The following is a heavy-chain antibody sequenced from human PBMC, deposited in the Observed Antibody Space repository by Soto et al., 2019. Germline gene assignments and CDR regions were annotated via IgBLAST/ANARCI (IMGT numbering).Heavy chain of an antibody. CDR3: ARAGGSGNRGYVPSH. CDR1: GFTVSSNY. V-gene: IGHV3-66*01. Sequence: EVQLVESGGGLVQPGGSLRLSCAASGFTVSSNYMSWVRQAPGKGLEWVSVIYSGGSTYYADSVKGRFTISRDNSKNTLYLQMNRLRAEDTAVYYCARAGGSGNRGYVPSHWGRGTLVTVSS. D-gene: IGHD1-26*01. J-gene: IGHJ2*01. CDR2: IYSGGST.